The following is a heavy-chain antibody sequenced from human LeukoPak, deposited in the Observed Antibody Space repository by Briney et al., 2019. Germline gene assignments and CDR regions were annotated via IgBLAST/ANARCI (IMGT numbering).Heavy chain of an antibody. Sequence: GGSLRLSCAASGFTFDDYAMHWVRQAPGKGLEWVSGISWNSGSIRYADSVKGRFTISRDDAKNSLYLQMNSLRAEDTALYYCAKSIYSYGYYFDYWGQGTLVTVSS. D-gene: IGHD5-18*01. J-gene: IGHJ4*02. CDR2: ISWNSGSI. CDR1: GFTFDDYA. V-gene: IGHV3-9*01. CDR3: AKSIYSYGYYFDY.